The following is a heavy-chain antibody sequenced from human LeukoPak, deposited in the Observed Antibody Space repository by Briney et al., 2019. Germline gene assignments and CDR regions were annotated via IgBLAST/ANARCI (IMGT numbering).Heavy chain of an antibody. CDR1: GFMFDTYA. J-gene: IGHJ4*02. V-gene: IGHV3-48*03. CDR2: ISQGGDAK. D-gene: IGHD2-15*01. CDR3: TTQDLVVVPAASHYFDY. Sequence: SAGSLRLSCAASGFMFDTYAMNWVRQAPGKGLEWVSYISQGGDAKYYADSVKGRFTISRDNARNSLYLQMNSLRAEDTAIYYCTTQDLVVVPAASHYFDYWGQGILIIVSA.